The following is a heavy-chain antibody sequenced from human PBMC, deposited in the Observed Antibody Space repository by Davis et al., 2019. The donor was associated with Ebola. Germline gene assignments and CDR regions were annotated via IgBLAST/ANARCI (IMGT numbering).Heavy chain of an antibody. CDR3: AKDREIAVAGTLSPFDP. V-gene: IGHV3-21*04. Sequence: PGGSLRLSCAASGFTFSSHSMNWVRQAQGKGLEWVSSISSSSSYIYYADSVKGRFTISRDNAKNSLYLQMNSLRAEDTAVYYCAKDREIAVAGTLSPFDPWGQGTLVTVSS. J-gene: IGHJ5*02. D-gene: IGHD6-19*01. CDR1: GFTFSSHS. CDR2: ISSSSSYI.